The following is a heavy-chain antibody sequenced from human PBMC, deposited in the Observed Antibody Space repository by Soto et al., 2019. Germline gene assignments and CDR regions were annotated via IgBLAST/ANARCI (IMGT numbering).Heavy chain of an antibody. J-gene: IGHJ4*02. CDR1: GVSVNNDNYY. V-gene: IGHV4-61*03. CDR2: IYYTGST. D-gene: IGHD6-6*01. Sequence: SETLSLTCTVSGVSVNNDNYYWSWIRQPPGKGLEWIGYIYYTGSTTYNPSLKSRVTISLDTSRNHFSLSLSSVTAADAAVFSCAREYSNSPEAFDFWGRGTLVTVSS. CDR3: AREYSNSPEAFDF.